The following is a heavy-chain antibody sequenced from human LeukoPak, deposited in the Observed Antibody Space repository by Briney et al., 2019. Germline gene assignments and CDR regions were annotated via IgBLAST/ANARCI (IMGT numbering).Heavy chain of an antibody. Sequence: GGSLRLSCEASEFNLSTHWVSWVRQAPGKGLEWVASINPDGSQKYYLDSVKGRFTISRDNTKNSLYLQMYSLGAEDTAVYYCARLLGTATTYDYWGQGTLVTVSS. CDR3: ARLLGTATTYDY. D-gene: IGHD5-24*01. CDR2: INPDGSQK. CDR1: EFNLSTHW. V-gene: IGHV3-7*01. J-gene: IGHJ4*02.